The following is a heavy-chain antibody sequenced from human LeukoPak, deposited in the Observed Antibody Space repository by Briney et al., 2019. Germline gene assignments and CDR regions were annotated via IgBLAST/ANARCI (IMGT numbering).Heavy chain of an antibody. CDR3: ARGWFGLDP. J-gene: IGHJ5*02. V-gene: IGHV3-30*03. D-gene: IGHD3-10*01. Sequence: GGSLRLSCEASGLLFSSYGFYWVRQAPGKGLEWVAYISFSGTTEDYADSLEGRFTISRDNSESKVYLQMSSLRSEDTAVYYCARGWFGLDPWGQGTQVIVSS. CDR2: ISFSGTTE. CDR1: GLLFSSYG.